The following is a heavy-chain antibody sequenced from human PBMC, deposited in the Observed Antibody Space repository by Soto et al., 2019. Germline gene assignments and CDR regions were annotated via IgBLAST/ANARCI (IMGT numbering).Heavy chain of an antibody. V-gene: IGHV1-24*01. Sequence: ASVKVSCKVSGYTLTESSMHWVRQAPGKGLEWMGGFDPEDGETIYAQKFQGRVTMTEDTSTDTAYMELSSLRSEDTAVYYCATDKYSSSWYVTDWGQGTLVTVSS. CDR1: GYTLTESS. CDR2: FDPEDGET. D-gene: IGHD6-13*01. CDR3: ATDKYSSSWYVTD. J-gene: IGHJ4*02.